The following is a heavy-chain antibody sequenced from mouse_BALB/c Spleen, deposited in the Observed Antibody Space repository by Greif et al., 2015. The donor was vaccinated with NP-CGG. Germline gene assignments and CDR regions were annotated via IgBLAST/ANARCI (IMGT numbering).Heavy chain of an antibody. J-gene: IGHJ2*01. Sequence: EVKLVESGAELVKPGASVKLSCTASGFNIKDTYMHWVKQRPEQGLEWIGRIDPANGNTKYDPKFQGKATITADTSSNTAYLQLSSLTSEDTAVYYCARVLPSVVAGPLDYWGQGTTLTVSS. CDR3: ARVLPSVVAGPLDY. V-gene: IGHV14-3*02. CDR1: GFNIKDTY. CDR2: IDPANGNT. D-gene: IGHD1-1*01.